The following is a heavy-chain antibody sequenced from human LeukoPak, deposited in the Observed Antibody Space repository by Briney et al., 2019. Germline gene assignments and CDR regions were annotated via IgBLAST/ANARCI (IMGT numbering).Heavy chain of an antibody. CDR3: ARGRGSPPFDY. CDR1: GGSFSGYY. D-gene: IGHD3-10*01. Sequence: PSETLSLTCAVYGGSFSGYYWSWIRQPPGKGLEWIGEINHSGSTNYNPSLKSRVTISVDTSKNQFSLKLSSVTAADTAVYYCARGRGSPPFDYRGQGTLVTVSS. J-gene: IGHJ4*02. CDR2: INHSGST. V-gene: IGHV4-34*01.